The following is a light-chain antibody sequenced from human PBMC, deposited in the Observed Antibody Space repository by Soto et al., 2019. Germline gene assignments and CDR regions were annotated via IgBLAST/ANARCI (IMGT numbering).Light chain of an antibody. CDR1: QSISSW. Sequence: DIQLTQSPSTLSASVGDRVTITCRASQSISSWLAWYQRKPGKAPKLLIYKTSSLESGVPSRFSGSGFGTELTLATSSLQPDDLATYDCEQYNSYLYTFGQGTKLEIK. CDR3: EQYNSYLYT. J-gene: IGKJ2*01. CDR2: KTS. V-gene: IGKV1-5*03.